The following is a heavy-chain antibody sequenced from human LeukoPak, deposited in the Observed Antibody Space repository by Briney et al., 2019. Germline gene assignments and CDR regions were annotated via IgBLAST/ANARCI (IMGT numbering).Heavy chain of an antibody. J-gene: IGHJ4*02. CDR2: IYYSGST. D-gene: IGHD3-9*01. CDR3: ATPTVLRYFDWFAPPFYFDY. Sequence: SETLSLTCTVSGGSISSSSYYWGWIRQPPGKGLEWIGSIYYSGSTYYNPSLKSRVTISVDTSKNQFSLKLSSVTAADTAVYYCATPTVLRYFDWFAPPFYFDYWGQGTLVTVSS. CDR1: GGSISSSSYY. V-gene: IGHV4-39*01.